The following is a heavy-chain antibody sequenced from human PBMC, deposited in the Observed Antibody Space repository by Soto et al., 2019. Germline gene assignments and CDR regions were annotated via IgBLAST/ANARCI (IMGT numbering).Heavy chain of an antibody. V-gene: IGHV3-23*01. D-gene: IGHD3-22*01. J-gene: IGHJ4*02. Sequence: GGSLRLSCAASGFTFSSYAMSWVRQAPGKGLEWVSAISGSGGSTYYADSVKGRFTISRDNSKNTLYLQMNSLRAEDTAVYYCAKDPHYYDSSGYHYGGVDYWGQGTLVTVSS. CDR1: GFTFSSYA. CDR2: ISGSGGST. CDR3: AKDPHYYDSSGYHYGGVDY.